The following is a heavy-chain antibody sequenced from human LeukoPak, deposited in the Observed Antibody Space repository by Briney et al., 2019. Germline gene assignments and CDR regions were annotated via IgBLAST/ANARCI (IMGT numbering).Heavy chain of an antibody. V-gene: IGHV1-24*01. CDR2: FDPEDGET. J-gene: IGHJ3*02. D-gene: IGHD3-10*01. Sequence: ASVKVSCKVSGYTLTELPMHWVRQAPGKGLEWMGGFDPEDGETIYAQKFQGRVTMTEDTSTDTAYMELSSLRSEDTAVYYCATWVRITSAFDIWGQGTMVTVSS. CDR1: GYTLTELP. CDR3: ATWVRITSAFDI.